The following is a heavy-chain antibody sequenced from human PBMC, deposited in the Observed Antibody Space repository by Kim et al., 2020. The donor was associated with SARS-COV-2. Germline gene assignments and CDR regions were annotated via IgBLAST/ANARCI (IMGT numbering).Heavy chain of an antibody. D-gene: IGHD2-15*01. Sequence: GGSLRLSCAASGFTFSHYYMSWIRQAPGKGLEWVSYISSSGSTIYYADSVKGRFTISRDNAKNSLYLQMNSLRAEDTAVYYCARGTAYCSGGSCYSAYDYWGQGTLVTVSS. CDR3: ARGTAYCSGGSCYSAYDY. J-gene: IGHJ4*02. V-gene: IGHV3-11*01. CDR1: GFTFSHYY. CDR2: ISSSGSTI.